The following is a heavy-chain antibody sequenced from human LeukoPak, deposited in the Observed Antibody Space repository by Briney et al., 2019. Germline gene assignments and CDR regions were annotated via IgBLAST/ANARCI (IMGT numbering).Heavy chain of an antibody. CDR2: VYYSGTT. D-gene: IGHD5-12*01. CDR3: ARHYEWLRFDL. V-gene: IGHV4-30-4*08. J-gene: IGHJ4*02. Sequence: SETLSLTCAVYGGSFRVNNWSCIGSPPGRGREWIGYVYYSGTTYYNPSLKSRATISLDTSKKQFSLRLTSVTAADTAVYYCARHYEWLRFDLWGQGTLVTVSS. CDR1: GGSFRVNN.